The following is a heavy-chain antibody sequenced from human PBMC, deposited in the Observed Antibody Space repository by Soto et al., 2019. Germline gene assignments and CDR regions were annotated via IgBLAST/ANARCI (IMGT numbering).Heavy chain of an antibody. CDR1: GYTXTXXX. CDR3: XXXXXXXXXXXPLDY. V-gene: IGHV1-46*01. J-gene: IGHJ4*02. CDR2: INPSGGST. Sequence: QVQLVQSGAEVKKPGASVKVSCKASGYTXTXXXXXXXXXAPGXXXXWMGIINPSGGSTSYAQKFQGRVTMXXXXXXXXXXXXXXXXXXXXXXXXXXXXXXXXXXXXXPLDYWGQGTLVTVSS.